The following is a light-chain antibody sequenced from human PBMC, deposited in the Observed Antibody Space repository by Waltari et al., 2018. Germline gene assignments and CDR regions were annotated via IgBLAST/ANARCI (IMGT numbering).Light chain of an antibody. Sequence: QSALTQPASVSGSPGQSITISCTGPSGDVGGSDLVSWYQQHPGKAPKLMIYDATNRPSGVSDRFSASTSGNTASLTISDLRPEDEAEYYCSSFTSSSTGIFGSGTTVTVL. CDR1: SGDVGGSDL. J-gene: IGLJ1*01. CDR2: DAT. V-gene: IGLV2-14*03. CDR3: SSFTSSSTGI.